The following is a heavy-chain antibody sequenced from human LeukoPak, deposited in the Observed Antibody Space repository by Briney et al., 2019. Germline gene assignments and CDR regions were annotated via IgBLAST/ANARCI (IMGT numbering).Heavy chain of an antibody. CDR1: GFTFSDYE. Sequence: PGGSLRLSCAASGFTFSDYEMNWVRQAPGKGLEWVPYISSSGSTIFYADSMKGRFTTSRDNAKNSLYLQMKSLRAEDTAVYYCARLGYCSAGSCYSLDYWGQGTLVTVSS. CDR2: ISSSGSTI. J-gene: IGHJ4*02. V-gene: IGHV3-48*03. D-gene: IGHD2-15*01. CDR3: ARLGYCSAGSCYSLDY.